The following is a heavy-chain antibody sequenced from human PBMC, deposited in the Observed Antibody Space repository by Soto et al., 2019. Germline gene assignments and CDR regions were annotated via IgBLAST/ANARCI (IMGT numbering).Heavy chain of an antibody. CDR2: ISYDGSNK. Sequence: GSLRLSCAASGFTFSSYGMHWVRQAPGKGLEWVAVISYDGSNKYYADSVKGRFTISRDNSKNTLYLQMNSLRAEDTAVYYCAKVGPDQSTDYYGMDVWGQGTTVTVSS. V-gene: IGHV3-30*18. CDR1: GFTFSSYG. J-gene: IGHJ6*02. D-gene: IGHD2-2*01. CDR3: AKVGPDQSTDYYGMDV.